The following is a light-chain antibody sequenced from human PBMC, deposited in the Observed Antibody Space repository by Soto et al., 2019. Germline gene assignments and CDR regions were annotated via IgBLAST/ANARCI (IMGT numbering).Light chain of an antibody. Sequence: ITQSPSSLSASVGDSVTITFRASQSVRNYLNWYQHKPGQAPRLLIYGASNRATGIPDRFSGSGSGTEFTLTISSLQSEDFAVYYCQQYYDWPITFGQGTRLEI. CDR3: QQYYDWPIT. J-gene: IGKJ5*01. CDR2: GAS. V-gene: IGKV3D-15*01. CDR1: QSVRNY.